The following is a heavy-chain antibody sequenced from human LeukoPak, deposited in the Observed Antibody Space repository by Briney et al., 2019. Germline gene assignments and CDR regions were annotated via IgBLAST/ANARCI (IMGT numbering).Heavy chain of an antibody. J-gene: IGHJ3*02. D-gene: IGHD1-1*01. CDR2: ISGSGGST. Sequence: PGGSLRLSCAASGFTFSSYAMSWVRQAPGKGLEWVSAISGSGGSTYYADSVKGRFTISRDNSKNTLYLQMNSLRAEDTAVYYCAKDLEELEPHSAPSGDAFDIWGQGTMVTVSS. CDR3: AKDLEELEPHSAPSGDAFDI. V-gene: IGHV3-23*01. CDR1: GFTFSSYA.